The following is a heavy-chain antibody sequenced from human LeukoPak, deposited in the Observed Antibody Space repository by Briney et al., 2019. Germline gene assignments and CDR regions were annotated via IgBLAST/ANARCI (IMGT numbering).Heavy chain of an antibody. CDR2: ISSSGSTI. CDR3: ARDAYSGNYGAYYYMDV. CDR1: GFTFSSYE. Sequence: GESLRLSCAASGFTFSSYEMNWVRQAPVKGLEWVSYISSSGSTIYYADSVKGRFTISRDNAKNSLYLQMDSLRVEDTAEYYCARDAYSGNYGAYYYMDVWGKGTTVTVSS. D-gene: IGHD1-26*01. V-gene: IGHV3-48*03. J-gene: IGHJ6*03.